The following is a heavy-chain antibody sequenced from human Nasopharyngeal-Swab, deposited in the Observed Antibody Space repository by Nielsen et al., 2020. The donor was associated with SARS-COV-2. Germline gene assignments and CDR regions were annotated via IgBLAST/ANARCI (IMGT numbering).Heavy chain of an antibody. CDR3: VKDLAYDEVS. Sequence: GSLRLSCAASGFTFSRYWMHWVRQVPGKGLVWVSRIDTDGSTTDHADSVRGRFTVSRDNSKNTLYLQMNSLRGEDTAIYYCVKDLAYDEVSWGQGTLVTVSS. CDR1: GFTFSRYW. J-gene: IGHJ5*02. V-gene: IGHV3-74*01. CDR2: IDTDGSTT. D-gene: IGHD5-12*01.